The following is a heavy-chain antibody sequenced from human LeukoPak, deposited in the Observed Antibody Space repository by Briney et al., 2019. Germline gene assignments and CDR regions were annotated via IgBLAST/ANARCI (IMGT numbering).Heavy chain of an antibody. J-gene: IGHJ5*02. Sequence: GGSLRLSCAASGLTFITAWMSWVRQAPGKGLEWVARIKGKSDGGTIDYAASVKGRFTISRDDSKNTLYLQMNSVKTEDTAVYYCATGFAPWGQGTLVTVSS. CDR1: GLTFITAW. CDR2: IKGKSDGGTI. CDR3: ATGFAP. V-gene: IGHV3-15*05.